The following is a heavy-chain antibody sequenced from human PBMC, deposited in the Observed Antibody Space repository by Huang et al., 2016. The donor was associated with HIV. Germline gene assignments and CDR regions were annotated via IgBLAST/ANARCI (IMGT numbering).Heavy chain of an antibody. CDR2: INVPGNHI. CDR3: VRIGYGENSYGSGYFDP. CDR1: GFTLTTFS. Sequence: EVQLVESGGGLVKPGGSLRLSCAASGFTLTTFSMNWVRQAPGRGLQWVGSINVPGNHIYYADSVEGRFTISRDNTRNSLYLQLNSLRAEDTAVYYCVRIGYGENSYGSGYFDPWGQGTLVAVSS. V-gene: IGHV3-21*01. J-gene: IGHJ5*02. D-gene: IGHD4-17*01.